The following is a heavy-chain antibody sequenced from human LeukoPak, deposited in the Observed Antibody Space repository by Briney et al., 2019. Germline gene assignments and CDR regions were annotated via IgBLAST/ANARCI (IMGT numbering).Heavy chain of an antibody. V-gene: IGHV3-21*01. CDR3: ARAQPSSTKYCSSTSCYGFVY. CDR2: ISSSSSYI. CDR1: GFTFSSYS. J-gene: IGHJ4*02. D-gene: IGHD2-2*01. Sequence: NPGGSLRLSCAASGFTFSSYSMNWVRQAPGKGLEWVSSISSSSSYIYYADSVKGRFTISRDNAKNSLYLQMNSLRAEDTAVYYCARAQPSSTKYCSSTSCYGFVYWGQGTLVTVCS.